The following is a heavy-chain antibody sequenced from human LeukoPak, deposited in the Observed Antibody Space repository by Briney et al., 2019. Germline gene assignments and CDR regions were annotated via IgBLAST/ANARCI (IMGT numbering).Heavy chain of an antibody. V-gene: IGHV3-74*01. J-gene: IGHJ4*02. D-gene: IGHD6-13*01. CDR3: AREHNTAAAIDY. CDR1: GFTFSSYW. CDR2: MNSDGSST. Sequence: GGSLRLSCEASGFTFSSYWMHWVRQDPGKGLVWVSRMNSDGSSTSHADSVRGRFTISRDNAKNTLYLRMNSLRAEDTAVYYCAREHNTAAAIDYWGQGTLVTVSS.